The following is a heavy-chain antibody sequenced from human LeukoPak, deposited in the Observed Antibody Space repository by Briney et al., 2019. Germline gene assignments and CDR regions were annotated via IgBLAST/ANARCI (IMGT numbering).Heavy chain of an antibody. J-gene: IGHJ4*02. D-gene: IGHD3-10*01. Sequence: PVKVSCKASGGTFSSYAISWVRQAPGQGLEWMGGIIPIFGTANYAQKFQGRVTITADESTSTAYMELSSLRSEDTAVYYCAKGPITYYYGSGSYPIDYWGQGTLVTVSS. CDR1: GGTFSSYA. CDR3: AKGPITYYYGSGSYPIDY. CDR2: IIPIFGTA. V-gene: IGHV1-69*01.